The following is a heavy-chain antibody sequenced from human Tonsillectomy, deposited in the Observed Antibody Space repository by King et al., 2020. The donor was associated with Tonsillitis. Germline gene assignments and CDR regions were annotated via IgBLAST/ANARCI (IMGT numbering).Heavy chain of an antibody. CDR2: ISWNSGSI. Sequence: VQLVESGGGLVQPGRSLRLSCAASGFTFDDYAMHWVRQAPGKGLEWVSGISWNSGSIGYADSVKGRFTISRDNAKNSLYLQMNSLRAEDTALYYCAKEEANDNYTSWYYYGMDVWGQGTTVTVSS. V-gene: IGHV3-9*01. J-gene: IGHJ6*02. D-gene: IGHD4-11*01. CDR3: AKEEANDNYTSWYYYGMDV. CDR1: GFTFDDYA.